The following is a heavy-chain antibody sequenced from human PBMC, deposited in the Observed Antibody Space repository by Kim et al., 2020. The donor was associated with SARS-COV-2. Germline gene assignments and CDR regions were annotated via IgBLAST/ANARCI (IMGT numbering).Heavy chain of an antibody. D-gene: IGHD1-26*01. Sequence: GGSLRLSCVDPGFTFSSQAMSWVRQAPGKGLEWVSSIIDGGTRTYYADSVKGRFTISRDNSTNTLYLQMNSLRVQDTALYYCPKDRPPSGTYYLASWGQG. CDR2: IIDGGTRT. CDR1: GFTFSSQA. CDR3: PKDRPPSGTYYLAS. J-gene: IGHJ5*02. V-gene: IGHV3-23*01.